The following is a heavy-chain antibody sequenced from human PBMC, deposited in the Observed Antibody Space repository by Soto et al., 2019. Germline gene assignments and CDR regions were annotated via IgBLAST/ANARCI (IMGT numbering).Heavy chain of an antibody. Sequence: QVQLVQSGAEVKKPGSSVKISCKASGGTFRTNAFSWVRQAPGQGLEWMGGIIPIFPTPDYAQKFQGRVTITADESTTTTYMELSSLRSEDTAIYYCATDKVRLQLGGNYYYIMDVWGQGTTVTVSS. CDR3: ATDKVRLQLGGNYYYIMDV. CDR1: GGTFRTNA. CDR2: IIPIFPTP. J-gene: IGHJ6*02. D-gene: IGHD1-1*01. V-gene: IGHV1-69*12.